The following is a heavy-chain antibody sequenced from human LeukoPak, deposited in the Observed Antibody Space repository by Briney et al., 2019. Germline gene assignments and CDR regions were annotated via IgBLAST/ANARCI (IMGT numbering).Heavy chain of an antibody. CDR2: IYHSGST. CDR3: ARRYGSGWPTFDY. J-gene: IGHJ4*02. D-gene: IGHD6-19*01. Sequence: SETLSLTCAVSGYSISSGYYWGWIRQPPGKGLEWIGSIYHSGSTYYNPSLKSRVTISVDTSKNQFSLKLSPVTAADTAVYYCARRYGSGWPTFDYWGQGTPVTVSS. CDR1: GYSISSGYY. V-gene: IGHV4-38-2*01.